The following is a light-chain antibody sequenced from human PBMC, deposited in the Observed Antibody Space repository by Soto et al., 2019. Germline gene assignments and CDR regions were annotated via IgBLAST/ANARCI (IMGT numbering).Light chain of an antibody. Sequence: QSPLAQPPSASWTPGQRVTISCSGSSSNVGGNPVNWYQHVPTTAPKLLIYTNTQRPSGVPDRFSGSKSGTSASLAISGLQSEDEADYYCASWDDSLNGPVFGTGTKVTVL. CDR3: ASWDDSLNGPV. CDR1: SSNVGGNP. CDR2: TNT. J-gene: IGLJ1*01. V-gene: IGLV1-44*01.